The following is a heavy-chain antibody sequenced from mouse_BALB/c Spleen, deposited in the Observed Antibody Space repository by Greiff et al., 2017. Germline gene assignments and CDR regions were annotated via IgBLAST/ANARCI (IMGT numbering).Heavy chain of an antibody. CDR1: GFNIKDTY. Sequence: EVKLVESGAELVKPGASVKLSCTASGFNIKDTYMHWVKQRPEQGLEWIGRIDPANGNTKYDPKFQGKATITADTSSNTAYLQLSSLTSEDTAVYYCARSGSNWGYFDYGGQGTTLTVSS. V-gene: IGHV14-3*02. D-gene: IGHD4-1*02. J-gene: IGHJ2*01. CDR2: IDPANGNT. CDR3: ARSGSNWGYFDY.